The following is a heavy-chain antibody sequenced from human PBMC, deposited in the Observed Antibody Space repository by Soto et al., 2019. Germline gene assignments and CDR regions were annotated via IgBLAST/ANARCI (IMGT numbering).Heavy chain of an antibody. Sequence: QVHLQQWGAGLLKPSETLSLTCAVYGGSFIGYYWNWIRQPPGKGLEWIGEANPSGSTNYNPSLKSLVTISVDTSKSQFSLRLSSVTAADTAVYYCARGSDIVATIWGSGWFDPWGQGTLVTVSS. CDR3: ARGSDIVATIWGSGWFDP. CDR2: ANPSGST. V-gene: IGHV4-34*01. CDR1: GGSFIGYY. J-gene: IGHJ5*02. D-gene: IGHD5-12*01.